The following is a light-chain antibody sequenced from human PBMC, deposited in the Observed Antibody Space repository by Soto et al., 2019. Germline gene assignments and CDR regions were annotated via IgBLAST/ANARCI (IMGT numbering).Light chain of an antibody. CDR3: QQFNNFPFT. Sequence: DIQMTQTPSTLSASVEDRVTITCRASQSVSSWLAWFQQKPGKAPKLLIYKASSLQSGVPSRFSGSGSGTEFTLTISSLQADDFATYYCQQFNNFPFTFGPGTRVDI. J-gene: IGKJ3*01. CDR1: QSVSSW. V-gene: IGKV1-5*03. CDR2: KAS.